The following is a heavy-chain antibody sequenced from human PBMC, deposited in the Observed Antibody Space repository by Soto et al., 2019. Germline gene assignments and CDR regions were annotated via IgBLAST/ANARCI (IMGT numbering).Heavy chain of an antibody. V-gene: IGHV4-59*08. CDR3: ATPYSCGWYAAFDI. Sequence: QVHLQESGPGLVKPSETLSLTCTVSGGSISSYYWSWIRQPPGTGLEWIGFIYYSGSTNCKPSLKRRVATPVATSQNQFSLRLSSVTAADTAVYHCATPYSCGWYAAFDIWGQGTTVTVSS. CDR1: GGSISSYY. CDR2: IYYSGST. D-gene: IGHD6-19*01. J-gene: IGHJ3*02.